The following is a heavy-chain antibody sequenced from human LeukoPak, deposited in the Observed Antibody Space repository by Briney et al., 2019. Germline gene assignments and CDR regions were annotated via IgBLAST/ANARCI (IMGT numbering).Heavy chain of an antibody. CDR2: INPSGGST. V-gene: IGHV1-46*01. Sequence: ASVKVSCKASGYTFTSYYMHWARQAPGQGLEWMGIINPSGGSTSYAQKFQGRVTMTRDTSTSTVYMELSSLRSEDTAVYYCAIDGSGASLILPNDDYWGQGTLVTVSS. CDR3: AIDGSGASLILPNDDY. J-gene: IGHJ4*02. CDR1: GYTFTSYY. D-gene: IGHD3-10*01.